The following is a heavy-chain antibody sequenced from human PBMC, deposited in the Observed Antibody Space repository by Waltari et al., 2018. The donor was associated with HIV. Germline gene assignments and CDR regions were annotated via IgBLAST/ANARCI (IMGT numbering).Heavy chain of an antibody. V-gene: IGHV3-30*01. CDR3: ARGDITFTSSSLDQ. Sequence: QVQLVESGGGVVQPGRSLRLSSAASGFTFRSYAMNGVRQAPGKRLEWRAVLSYDGRNKYYADSGKVLFTISRDNSKSTLYRQMNSLRAVDTAIYYCARGDITFTSSSLDQWGQGSLVTVSS. CDR1: GFTFRSYA. CDR2: LSYDGRNK. D-gene: IGHD3-16*01. J-gene: IGHJ4*02.